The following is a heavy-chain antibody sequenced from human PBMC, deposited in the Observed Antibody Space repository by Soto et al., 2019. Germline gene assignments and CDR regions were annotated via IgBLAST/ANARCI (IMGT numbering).Heavy chain of an antibody. J-gene: IGHJ6*02. V-gene: IGHV4-34*01. CDR3: ARDLSGEAAAGTVGVQRLYYYYGMDV. CDR2: VNHSGST. D-gene: IGHD6-13*01. CDR1: GGSFSGYY. Sequence: SETLSLTCAVYGGSFSGYYWSWIRQPPGKGREWIGEVNHSGSTNYNPSLKSRVTISVDTSKNQFSLKLSSVTAADTAVYYCARDLSGEAAAGTVGVQRLYYYYGMDVWGQGTTVT.